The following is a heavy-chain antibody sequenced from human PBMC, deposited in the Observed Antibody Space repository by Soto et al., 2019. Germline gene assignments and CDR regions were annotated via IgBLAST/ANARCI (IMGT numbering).Heavy chain of an antibody. D-gene: IGHD2-2*01. Sequence: QVQLVQSGAEVKKPGSSVKVSCKASGGTFSSYAISWVRQAPGQGLEWMGGIIPISGTANYAQKFQGRVTITAEESTSTVYMELGSLRSEDTAVYFCARSQGSSTSLEIYYYYYYGMDVWGQGTTVTVSS. CDR1: GGTFSSYA. CDR3: ARSQGSSTSLEIYYYYYYGMDV. V-gene: IGHV1-69*01. CDR2: IIPISGTA. J-gene: IGHJ6*02.